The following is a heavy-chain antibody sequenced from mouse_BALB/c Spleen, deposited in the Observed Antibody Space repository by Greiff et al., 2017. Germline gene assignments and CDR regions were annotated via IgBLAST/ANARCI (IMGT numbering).Heavy chain of an antibody. CDR3: GGDYGNYWCLDD. Sequence: EVKLQESGAELVKPGASVKLSCTASGFNFKDTYMHWVQQRPEQGLEWIGRIDPANGNTKYDPKFQGRATITADTSSNTGFLQLSSLTSEDTAVYYCGGDYGNYWCLDDWGEGTTVTVSS. D-gene: IGHD2-1*01. CDR2: IDPANGNT. CDR1: GFNFKDTY. V-gene: IGHV14-3*02. J-gene: IGHJ1*01.